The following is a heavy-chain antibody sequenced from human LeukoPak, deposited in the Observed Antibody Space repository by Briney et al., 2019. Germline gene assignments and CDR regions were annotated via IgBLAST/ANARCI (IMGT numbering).Heavy chain of an antibody. CDR1: GYTFSSYY. D-gene: IGHD3-10*01. J-gene: IGHJ5*02. CDR3: ARAPYGSGSYYTTTFDP. Sequence: ASVKVSCKASGYTFSSYYMHWVRQAPGQGLEWMGIINPSGGSTSYAQKFQGRVTMTRDTSTSTVYMELSSLRSEDTAVYYCARAPYGSGSYYTTTFDPWGQGPLVTVSS. V-gene: IGHV1-46*01. CDR2: INPSGGST.